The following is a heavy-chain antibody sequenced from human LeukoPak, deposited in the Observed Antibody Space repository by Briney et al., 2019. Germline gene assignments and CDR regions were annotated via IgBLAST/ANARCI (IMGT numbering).Heavy chain of an antibody. V-gene: IGHV4-39*01. CDR2: IYYSGST. Sequence: PSETLSLTCTVSGGSINSSSYYCGWIRQPPGKGLEWIGSIYYSGSTYYNPSLKSRVTISVDTSKNQFSLKLTSVTAADTAVYYCASHDSSAYYAANWGQGTLVTVAS. D-gene: IGHD3-22*01. CDR3: ASHDSSAYYAAN. CDR1: GGSINSSSYY. J-gene: IGHJ4*02.